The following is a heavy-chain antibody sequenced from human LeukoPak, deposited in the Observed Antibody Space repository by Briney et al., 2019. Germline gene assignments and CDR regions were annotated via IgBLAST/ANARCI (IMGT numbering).Heavy chain of an antibody. CDR2: ISAYNGNT. Sequence: ASVRVSCTASGYTFTSYGISWVRQAPGQGLEWMGWISAYNGNTNYAQKLQGRVTMTTDTSTSTAYMELRSLRSDDTAVYYCARYNYGSGSYPFDYWGQGTLVTVSS. CDR3: ARYNYGSGSYPFDY. V-gene: IGHV1-18*01. CDR1: GYTFTSYG. J-gene: IGHJ4*02. D-gene: IGHD3-10*01.